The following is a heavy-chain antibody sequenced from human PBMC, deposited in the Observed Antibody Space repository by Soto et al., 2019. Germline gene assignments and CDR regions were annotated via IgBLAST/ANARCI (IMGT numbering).Heavy chain of an antibody. CDR1: GYTFSRYG. CDR3: AGASAYSTPWSFDN. CDR2: ISGFNGNT. D-gene: IGHD6-13*01. J-gene: IGHJ4*02. Sequence: QVQLVQSGAEVKKPGASVRVSCKASGYTFSRYGISWVRQAPGQGLEWMGWISGFNGNTKESEKLQGRVTLTTDTAANTAHMELRGLRSDDTAVYYCAGASAYSTPWSFDNWGQGTLVTVSS. V-gene: IGHV1-18*01.